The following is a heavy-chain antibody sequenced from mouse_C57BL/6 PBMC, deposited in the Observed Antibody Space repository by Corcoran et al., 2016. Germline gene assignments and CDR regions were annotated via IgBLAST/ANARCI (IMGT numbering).Heavy chain of an antibody. Sequence: DVQLQESGPGLVKPSQSLSLTCSVTGYSITSGYYWNWIRQFPGNKLEWMGYISYDGSNNYNPSLKNRISITRDTSKNQFFLKLNSVTTEDTATHYCAKETAQAPFAYWGQGTLVTVSA. J-gene: IGHJ3*01. V-gene: IGHV3-6*01. CDR1: GYSITSGYY. CDR3: AKETAQAPFAY. CDR2: ISYDGSN. D-gene: IGHD3-2*02.